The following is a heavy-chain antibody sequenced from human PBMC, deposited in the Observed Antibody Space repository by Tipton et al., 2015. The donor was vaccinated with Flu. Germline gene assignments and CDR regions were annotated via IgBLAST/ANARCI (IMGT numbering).Heavy chain of an antibody. J-gene: IGHJ6*03. Sequence: LRLSCTVSGGSISSYYWSWIRQPAGKGLEWIGRIYTSGSTNYNPSLKSRVTMSVDTSKNQFSLKLSSVTAADPAVYYCAREGQWLVIDYYYMDVWGKGTTVTVSS. D-gene: IGHD6-19*01. CDR2: IYTSGST. CDR1: GGSISSYY. V-gene: IGHV4-4*07. CDR3: AREGQWLVIDYYYMDV.